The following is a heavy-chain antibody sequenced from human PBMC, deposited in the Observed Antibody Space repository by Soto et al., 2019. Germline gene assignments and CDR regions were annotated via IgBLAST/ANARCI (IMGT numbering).Heavy chain of an antibody. CDR1: GFTFSDYY. D-gene: IGHD1-26*01. Sequence: QVQLVESGGGLVKPGGSLRLSCAASGFTFSDYYMSWIRQAPGKGLEWVSYISSSGSTIYYADSVKGRFTISRNNAKNSLYLQMNSFRAEDTAGYYCARYRARFDAFDILVQGTMVTGSS. CDR3: ARYRARFDAFDI. J-gene: IGHJ3*02. CDR2: ISSSGSTI. V-gene: IGHV3-11*01.